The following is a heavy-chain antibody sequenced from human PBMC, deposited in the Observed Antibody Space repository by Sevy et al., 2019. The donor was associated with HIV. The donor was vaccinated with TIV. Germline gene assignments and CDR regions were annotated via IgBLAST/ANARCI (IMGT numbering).Heavy chain of an antibody. D-gene: IGHD3-10*01. CDR2: ISYDEAHK. CDR3: AKDYSAGITFVRGAYRARGDYFDY. J-gene: IGHJ4*02. CDR1: GFTFRTSG. V-gene: IGHV3-30*18. Sequence: GGSLRLSCVTSGFTFRTSGMHWVRQSPGKGLEWVAIISYDEAHKNYADSVRGRFSISKDNSKNTLYLQMSSLKTEEKAVYYCAKDYSAGITFVRGAYRARGDYFDYWGQGTQVTASS.